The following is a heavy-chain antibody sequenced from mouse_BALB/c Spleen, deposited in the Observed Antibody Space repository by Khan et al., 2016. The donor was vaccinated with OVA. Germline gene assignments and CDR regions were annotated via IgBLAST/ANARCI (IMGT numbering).Heavy chain of an antibody. CDR3: ARHEDYYGSRPYFDY. J-gene: IGHJ2*01. CDR2: ISSGGSYT. D-gene: IGHD1-1*01. CDR1: GMTFSRYS. V-gene: IGHV5-9-3*01. Sequence: EVELVESGGGLVKPGGSLKLSCVASGMTFSRYSMSWVRQTPEKRLEWVASISSGGSYTYYPDSVKGRFILSRDNVENTLYLQMSSLRSEDTAIYYCARHEDYYGSRPYFDYWGQGTTLTVSS.